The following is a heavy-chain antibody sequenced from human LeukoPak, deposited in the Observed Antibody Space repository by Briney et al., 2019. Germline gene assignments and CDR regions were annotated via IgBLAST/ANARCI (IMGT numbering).Heavy chain of an antibody. CDR2: IKQDGKTK. CDR1: GFMFSGSV. D-gene: IGHD3-22*01. CDR3: ARDPYYDGPSLGAFDF. V-gene: IGHV3-7*01. Sequence: PGGSLRLSCAASGFMFSGSVMSWVRQAPGQGLEWVANIKQDGKTKDYLDSVKARFTIFRDNVQNSLYLEMNNLRAEDTAVYYCARDPYYDGPSLGAFDFWGHGTVVTVSS. J-gene: IGHJ3*01.